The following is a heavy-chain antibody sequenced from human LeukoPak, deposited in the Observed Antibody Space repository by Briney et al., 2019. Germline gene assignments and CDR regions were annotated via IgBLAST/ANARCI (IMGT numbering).Heavy chain of an antibody. V-gene: IGHV3-33*08. CDR3: AREPYDSSGYCYFDY. Sequence: GRSLRLSCAASGFTFSSYGMHWVRQAPGKGLEWVAVIWYDGSNKYYADPVKGRFTISRDNSKNTLYLQMNSLRAEDTAVYYCAREPYDSSGYCYFDYWGQGTLVTVSS. CDR2: IWYDGSNK. CDR1: GFTFSSYG. D-gene: IGHD3-22*01. J-gene: IGHJ4*02.